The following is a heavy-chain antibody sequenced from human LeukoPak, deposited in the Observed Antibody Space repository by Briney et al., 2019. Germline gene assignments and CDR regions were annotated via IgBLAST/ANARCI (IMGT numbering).Heavy chain of an antibody. CDR3: AKDLNGYSSSWQFDY. V-gene: IGHV3-23*01. Sequence: GGSLRLSCAASGFTFSSYAMSWVRQAPGKGLEWVSAISGSGGSTYYADSVKGRFTISRDNSKNTLYLQMNSLRAEDTAVYYCAKDLNGYSSSWQFDYWGQGTLVTVSS. J-gene: IGHJ4*02. CDR2: ISGSGGST. D-gene: IGHD6-13*01. CDR1: GFTFSSYA.